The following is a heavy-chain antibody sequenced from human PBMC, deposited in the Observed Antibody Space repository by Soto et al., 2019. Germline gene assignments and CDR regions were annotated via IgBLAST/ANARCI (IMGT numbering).Heavy chain of an antibody. J-gene: IGHJ3*02. Sequence: SETLSLTXTVSGGSISSGGYYWSWIRQHPGKGLEWIGYIYYSGSTYYNPSLKSRVTISVDTSKNQFSLKLSSVTAADTDVYYSPRYRPDSSGWYGVAFEIWDQGTMVTVSS. V-gene: IGHV4-31*02. D-gene: IGHD6-19*01. CDR3: PRYRPDSSGWYGVAFEI. CDR2: IYYSGST. CDR1: GGSISSGGYY.